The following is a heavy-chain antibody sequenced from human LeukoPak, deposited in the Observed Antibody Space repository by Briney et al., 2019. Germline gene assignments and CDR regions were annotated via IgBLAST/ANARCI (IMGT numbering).Heavy chain of an antibody. V-gene: IGHV3-23*01. CDR3: AKGWRFDP. Sequence: GGSLRLSCAASGFTFSNYAMNWVRQAPGKGLEWVSAISGSGGGTYYADSVKGRFTISRDNSKNTLYLQMNSLRAENTAVYYCAKGWRFDPWGQGTLVTVSS. D-gene: IGHD3-3*01. CDR2: ISGSGGGT. J-gene: IGHJ5*02. CDR1: GFTFSNYA.